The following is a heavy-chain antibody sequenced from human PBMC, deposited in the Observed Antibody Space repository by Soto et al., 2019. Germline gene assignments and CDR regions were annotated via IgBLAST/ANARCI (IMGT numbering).Heavy chain of an antibody. V-gene: IGHV3-48*01. CDR2: ISSSSSTT. CDR1: GFTFSSYS. D-gene: IGHD3-10*01. CDR3: ARSGKGYYYYYGMDV. J-gene: IGHJ6*02. Sequence: PGGSLRLSCAASGFTFSSYSMNWVRQAPGKGLEWVSYISSSSSTTYYADSVKGRFTISRDNSKNTLYLQMNSLRAEDTAVYYCARSGKGYYYYYGMDVWGQGTTVTVSS.